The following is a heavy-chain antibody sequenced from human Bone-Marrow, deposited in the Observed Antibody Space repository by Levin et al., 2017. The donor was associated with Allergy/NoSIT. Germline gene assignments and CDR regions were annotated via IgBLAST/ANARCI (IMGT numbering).Heavy chain of an antibody. CDR3: ARVKCNKREQLIAVAGTDNWFDP. CDR1: GYTFTSYG. D-gene: IGHD6-19*01. J-gene: IGHJ5*02. Sequence: ASVKVSCKASGYTFTSYGISWVRQAPGQGLEWMGWISAYNGNTNYAQKLQGRVTMTTDTSTSTAYMELRSLRSDDTAVYYCARVKCNKREQLIAVAGTDNWFDPWGQGTLVTVSS. V-gene: IGHV1-18*01. CDR2: ISAYNGNT.